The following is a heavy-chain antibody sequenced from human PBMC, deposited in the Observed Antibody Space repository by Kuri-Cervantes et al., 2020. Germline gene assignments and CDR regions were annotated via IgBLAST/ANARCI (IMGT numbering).Heavy chain of an antibody. D-gene: IGHD3-22*01. CDR2: ISGSGGST. CDR1: GLIFSSYA. V-gene: IGHV3-23*01. Sequence: GESLKISCAASGLIFSSYAMAWVRQAPGKGLEWVSAISGSGGSTYYADSVKGRFTISRDNSKNTLYLQMNSLRAEDTAVYYCAKDQRRITMIVVVITYFDYWGQGTLVTVSS. CDR3: AKDQRRITMIVVVITYFDY. J-gene: IGHJ4*02.